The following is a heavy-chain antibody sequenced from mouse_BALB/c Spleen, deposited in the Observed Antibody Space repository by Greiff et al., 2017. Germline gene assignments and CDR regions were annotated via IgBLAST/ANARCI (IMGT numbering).Heavy chain of an antibody. Sequence: VQLQQSGAELAKPGASVKMSCKASGYTFTSYWMHWVKQRPGQGLEWIGYINPSSGYTEYNQKFKDKTTLTADKSSSTAYMQLSSLTSEDSAVYNGAKGYGYGYYAMDYWGQGTSVTVSS. CDR3: AKGYGYGYYAMDY. J-gene: IGHJ4*01. V-gene: IGHV1-4*02. CDR1: GYTFTSYW. CDR2: INPSSGYT. D-gene: IGHD1-2*01.